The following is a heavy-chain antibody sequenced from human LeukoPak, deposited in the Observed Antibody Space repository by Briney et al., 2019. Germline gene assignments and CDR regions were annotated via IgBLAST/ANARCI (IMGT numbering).Heavy chain of an antibody. CDR3: ARGTRSGGSRNRDDY. D-gene: IGHD2-15*01. Sequence: ASVKVSCKASGYTFTGYYMHWVRQAPGQGLEWMGWINPNSGGTNYAQKFQGRVTMTRDTSISTGYMELSRLKSDDTAVYYCARGTRSGGSRNRDDYWGQGTLVTVSS. CDR1: GYTFTGYY. J-gene: IGHJ4*02. CDR2: INPNSGGT. V-gene: IGHV1-2*02.